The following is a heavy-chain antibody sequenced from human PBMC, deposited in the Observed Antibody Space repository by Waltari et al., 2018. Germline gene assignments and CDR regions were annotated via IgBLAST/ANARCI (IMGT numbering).Heavy chain of an antibody. V-gene: IGHV1-69*04. J-gene: IGHJ6*02. Sequence: QVKLLQSGAEVKKPGSRVRVSCKASGGPFTSYATGWVRQAPGQGLGGKGRTCPILGRTKSAQKDEGGCRIAADKSASTAYMELRSLRSEDTAVDYCARNSRGSGPPWDGMDVWGQGTTVTVSS. CDR2: TCPILGRT. D-gene: IGHD6-19*01. CDR3: ARNSRGSGPPWDGMDV. CDR1: GGPFTSYA.